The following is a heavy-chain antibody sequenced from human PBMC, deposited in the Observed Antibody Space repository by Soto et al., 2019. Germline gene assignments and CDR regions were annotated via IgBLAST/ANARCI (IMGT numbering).Heavy chain of an antibody. CDR1: GGSISSYY. Sequence: SETLSLTCTVSGGSISSYYWSWIRQPPGKGLEWIGYIYYSGSTNYNPSLKSRVTISVDTSKSQFSLKLSSVTAADTAVYYCARAHTYYSHSSGYYGPFDYWGQGTLVTVSS. CDR2: IYYSGST. J-gene: IGHJ4*02. V-gene: IGHV4-59*01. D-gene: IGHD3-22*01. CDR3: ARAHTYYSHSSGYYGPFDY.